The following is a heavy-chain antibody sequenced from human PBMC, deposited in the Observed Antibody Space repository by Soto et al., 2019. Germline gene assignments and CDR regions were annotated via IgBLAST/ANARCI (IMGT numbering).Heavy chain of an antibody. Sequence: PGGSLRLSCAASGFTFSDYYMSWIRQAPGKGLEWVSYISSSGSTTYYADSVKGRFTISRDNAKNSLYLQMNSLRAEDTAVYYCVRDLTRGASDYWGQGTLVTVSS. CDR1: GFTFSDYY. D-gene: IGHD1-26*01. V-gene: IGHV3-11*01. CDR3: VRDLTRGASDY. J-gene: IGHJ4*02. CDR2: ISSSGSTT.